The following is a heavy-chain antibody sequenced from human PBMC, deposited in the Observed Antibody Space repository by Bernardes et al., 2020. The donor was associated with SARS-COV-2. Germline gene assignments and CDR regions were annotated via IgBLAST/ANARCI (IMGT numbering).Heavy chain of an antibody. CDR1: GGSISSGSYY. CDR2: IYTSGST. Sequence: SETLSLTCTVSGGSISSGSYYLNWIRQTAGKGLEWIGRIYTSGSTNYNPSLKSRVTISVDTSKNQFSLKLTSVIAADTAVYYCARFRESGYHYDSSGTKHYYYDMDVWGQGTTVTVSS. J-gene: IGHJ6*02. V-gene: IGHV4-61*02. CDR3: ARFRESGYHYDSSGTKHYYYDMDV. D-gene: IGHD3-22*01.